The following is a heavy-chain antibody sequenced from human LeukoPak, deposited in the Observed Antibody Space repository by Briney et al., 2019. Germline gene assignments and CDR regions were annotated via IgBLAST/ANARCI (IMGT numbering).Heavy chain of an antibody. CDR2: IYYSGST. Sequence: SETLSLTCTVSGGSISSYYWSWIRQPPGKGLEWIGYIYYSGSTNYNPSLKSRVTISVDTSKNQFSLKLSSVTVADTAVYYCAGWYYDFWSGYYAYWGQGTLVTVSS. CDR1: GGSISSYY. V-gene: IGHV4-59*01. CDR3: AGWYYDFWSGYYAY. J-gene: IGHJ4*02. D-gene: IGHD3-3*01.